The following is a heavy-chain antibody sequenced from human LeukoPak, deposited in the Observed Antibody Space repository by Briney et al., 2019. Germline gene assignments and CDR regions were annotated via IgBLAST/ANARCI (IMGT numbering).Heavy chain of an antibody. CDR3: ARDPGTGYFHERDTYNPGAFDI. V-gene: IGHV4-61*02. CDR1: GASISSGSYY. J-gene: IGHJ3*02. CDR2: IYTNGHS. D-gene: IGHD3-9*01. Sequence: SETLSLTCTVSGASISSGSYYWSWIRQPAGKGLEWIGRIYTNGHSNYNPSLRSRMTISRDTSKNQFSLELKSVTAADTAVYFCARDPGTGYFHERDTYNPGAFDIWGQGTMVTVSS.